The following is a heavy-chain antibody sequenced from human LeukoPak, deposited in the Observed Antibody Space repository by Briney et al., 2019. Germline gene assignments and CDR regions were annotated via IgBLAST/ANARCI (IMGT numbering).Heavy chain of an antibody. CDR2: INHSGST. V-gene: IGHV4-34*01. CDR3: ARRIPTYYYGSGRLHFDY. J-gene: IGHJ4*02. Sequence: SSETLSLTCAVYGGSFSGYYWSWIRQPPGKGLEWIGEINHSGSTNYNPSLKGRVTISVDTSKNQFSLKLSSVTAADTAVYYCARRIPTYYYGSGRLHFDYWGQGTLVTVSS. D-gene: IGHD3-10*01. CDR1: GGSFSGYY.